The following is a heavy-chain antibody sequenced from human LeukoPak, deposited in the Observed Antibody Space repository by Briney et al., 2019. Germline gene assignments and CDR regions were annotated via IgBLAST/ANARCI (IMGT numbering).Heavy chain of an antibody. CDR1: GYTFTSYA. D-gene: IGHD3-22*01. J-gene: IGHJ6*03. CDR3: ARDGYDSSGYLVSGYYYYYMDV. CDR2: INTNTGNP. V-gene: IGHV7-4-1*02. Sequence: GASVKVSCKASGYTFTSYAMNWVRQAPGQGLEWMGWINTNTGNPTYAQGFTGRFVFSLDTSVSTAYLQISSLKAEDTAVYYCARDGYDSSGYLVSGYYYYYMDVWGKGTTVTVSS.